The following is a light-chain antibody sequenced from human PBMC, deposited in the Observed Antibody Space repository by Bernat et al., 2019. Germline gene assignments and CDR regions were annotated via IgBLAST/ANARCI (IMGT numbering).Light chain of an antibody. Sequence: DIQMTQSPSTLSASVGDRVTITCRASQSISDWLAWYQQKPGKAPKLLIYEASSLESGVPSRFSGSGSGTEFTLTISSLQPDDFATYYCQQYNSPFTFGPGTKVDIK. CDR1: QSISDW. CDR2: EAS. CDR3: QQYNSPFT. V-gene: IGKV1-5*03. J-gene: IGKJ3*01.